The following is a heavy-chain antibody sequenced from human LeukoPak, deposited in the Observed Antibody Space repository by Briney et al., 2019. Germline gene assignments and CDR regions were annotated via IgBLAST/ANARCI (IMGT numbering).Heavy chain of an antibody. CDR1: GYSFTSYW. Sequence: GESLKISCKGSGYSFTSYWIGWVRQMPGKGLEWMGIIYPGDSDTRYSPSFQGQVTIPADKSISTAYLQWSSLKASDTAMYYCASWGGYYDSSGHFDYWGQGTLVTVSS. CDR2: IYPGDSDT. J-gene: IGHJ4*02. V-gene: IGHV5-51*01. D-gene: IGHD3-22*01. CDR3: ASWGGYYDSSGHFDY.